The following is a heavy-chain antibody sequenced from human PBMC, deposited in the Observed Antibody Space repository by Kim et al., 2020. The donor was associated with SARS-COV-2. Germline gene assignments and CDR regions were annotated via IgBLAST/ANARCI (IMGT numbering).Heavy chain of an antibody. V-gene: IGHV4-34*01. J-gene: IGHJ4*02. CDR3: ARGNYYDS. CDR2: INHSGST. CDR1: GGSFSGYY. D-gene: IGHD3-22*01. Sequence: SETLSLTCAVYGGSFSGYYWSWIRQPPGKGLEWIGEINHSGSTNYNPSLKSRVTISVDTSKNQFSLKLSSVTAADTAVYYCARGNYYDSWGQGTLVTVSS.